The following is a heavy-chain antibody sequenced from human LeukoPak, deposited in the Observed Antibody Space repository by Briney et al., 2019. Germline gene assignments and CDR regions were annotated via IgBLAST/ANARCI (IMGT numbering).Heavy chain of an antibody. Sequence: ASVKVSCKASGYTFTGYYMHWVRQAPGQGLEWMGWINPNSGGTNYAQKFQGWVTMTRDTSISTAYMELSRLRSDDTAVYYCARGGAPLYYYGSGSRAAPSWFDPWGQGTLVTVSS. CDR3: ARGGAPLYYYGSGSRAAPSWFDP. J-gene: IGHJ5*02. CDR1: GYTFTGYY. D-gene: IGHD3-10*01. CDR2: INPNSGGT. V-gene: IGHV1-2*04.